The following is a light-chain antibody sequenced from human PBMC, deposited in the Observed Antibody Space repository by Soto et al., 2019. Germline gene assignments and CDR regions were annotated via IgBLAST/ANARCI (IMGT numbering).Light chain of an antibody. V-gene: IGKV3-20*01. J-gene: IGKJ1*01. CDR1: QSVSSS. CDR3: QQYGVSRT. CDR2: GAS. Sequence: EIVLTQSPGTLSLSPGERATLSCRASQSVSSSLAWYQQKPGQAPRLLIYGASSRATGIPDRFSGSGSGTDFTLTISRLEPEDFAVYYCQQYGVSRTFGQGTKVDIK.